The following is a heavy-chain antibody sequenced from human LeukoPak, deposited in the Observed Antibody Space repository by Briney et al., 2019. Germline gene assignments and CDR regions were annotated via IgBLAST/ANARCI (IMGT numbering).Heavy chain of an antibody. CDR1: GFTFTTYW. V-gene: IGHV3-7*01. CDR3: ARGGGYSSGWYFDY. J-gene: IGHJ4*02. Sequence: GGSLRLSCAASGFTFTTYWMSWVRQAPGKGLEWVANIKQAGSEKYYVDSVKGRFTISRDSAKKSLYLQMNSLRAEDTAVYYCARGGGYSSGWYFDYWGQGTLVTVSS. CDR2: IKQAGSEK. D-gene: IGHD6-19*01.